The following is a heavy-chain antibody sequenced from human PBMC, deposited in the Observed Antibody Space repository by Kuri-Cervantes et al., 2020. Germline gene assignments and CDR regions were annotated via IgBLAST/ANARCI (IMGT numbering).Heavy chain of an antibody. CDR2: IVVGSGNT. Sequence: SVKVSCKASGFTFTSSAVQWVRQARGQRLEWIGWIVVGSGNTNYAQKFQERVTITRDMSTSTAYMELSSLRSEDTAVYYCARDSTSTGGHNFDYWGQGTLVTVSS. J-gene: IGHJ4*01. V-gene: IGHV1-58*01. D-gene: IGHD6-19*01. CDR1: GFTFTSSA. CDR3: ARDSTSTGGHNFDY.